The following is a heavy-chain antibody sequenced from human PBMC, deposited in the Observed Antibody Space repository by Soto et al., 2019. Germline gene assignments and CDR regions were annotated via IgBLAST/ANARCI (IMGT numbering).Heavy chain of an antibody. CDR1: GGSVNTESSY. Sequence: QVQLQESGPGLVKPSETLSLTCSVSGGSVNTESSYWSWVRQPPGEGLQWIGYAYYSGATNYNPSLKSRVTISLDTSKNQFFLRMTSVTAADTAIYYCARGGYSGYDPLDHWGQGTLVTVSS. V-gene: IGHV4-61*01. J-gene: IGHJ4*02. CDR2: AYYSGAT. D-gene: IGHD5-12*01. CDR3: ARGGYSGYDPLDH.